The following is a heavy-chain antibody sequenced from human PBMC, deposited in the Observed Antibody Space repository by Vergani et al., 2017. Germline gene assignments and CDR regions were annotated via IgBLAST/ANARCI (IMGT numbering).Heavy chain of an antibody. CDR3: AKVGRSEVAGTFGAFDI. V-gene: IGHV3-23*01. D-gene: IGHD6-19*01. CDR1: GFTFIMHA. J-gene: IGHJ3*02. Sequence: EVQLLESGGDLVQPGGSLRLSCAASGFTFIMHAMSWVRQAPGTGLEWVSTLSASDRRTHYADSVKGRFTISRDISKNPLFLHMNSLRPEDTAVYYCAKVGRSEVAGTFGAFDIWGQGTMVTVSS. CDR2: LSASDRRT.